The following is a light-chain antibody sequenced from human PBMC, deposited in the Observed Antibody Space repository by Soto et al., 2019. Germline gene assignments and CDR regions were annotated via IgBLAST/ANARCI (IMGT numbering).Light chain of an antibody. CDR3: LQDYSYPRT. Sequence: TQLTQSPSSLSASVGDRVTITCRASQGIRTDLGWYQQTPGKAPKLLISGASSLQSGVPSRFSGSGSGADFTLTISSLQPEDSATYYCLQDYSYPRTFGQGTKVDIK. CDR1: QGIRTD. V-gene: IGKV1-6*01. CDR2: GAS. J-gene: IGKJ1*01.